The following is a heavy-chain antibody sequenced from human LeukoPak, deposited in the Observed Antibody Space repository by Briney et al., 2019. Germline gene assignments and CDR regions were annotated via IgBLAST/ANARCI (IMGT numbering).Heavy chain of an antibody. CDR2: IGGYSGNT. D-gene: IGHD3-22*01. Sequence: VASVKVSCKASGYPFTNYAITWVRQAPGQGLEWMGWIGGYSGNTHYVQKFQGRVTMTTDTSTSTAYMELRSLRSDDTAVYYCARLGAHLYDSSGYPSDCWGQGTLVIVSS. CDR3: ARLGAHLYDSSGYPSDC. CDR1: GYPFTNYA. J-gene: IGHJ4*02. V-gene: IGHV1-18*01.